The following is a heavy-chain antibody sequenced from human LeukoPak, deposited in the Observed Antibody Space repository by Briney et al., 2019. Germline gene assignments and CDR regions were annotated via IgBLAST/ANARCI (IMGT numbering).Heavy chain of an antibody. CDR2: LNQSGIT. D-gene: IGHD1-26*01. Sequence: PSETLSLTCAVSGGSFSGYYWSWIRQSPGKGLEWIGELNQSGITNYNPSLKTRVTISVDTSKNQLSLKLRSVTAADTAVYYCARDRHEWELPPYYFDYWGQGTLVTVSS. V-gene: IGHV4-34*01. J-gene: IGHJ4*02. CDR3: ARDRHEWELPPYYFDY. CDR1: GGSFSGYY.